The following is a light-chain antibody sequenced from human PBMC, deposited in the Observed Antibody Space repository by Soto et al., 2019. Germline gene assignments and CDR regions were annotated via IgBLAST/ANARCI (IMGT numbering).Light chain of an antibody. CDR1: RSDVGGYNY. V-gene: IGLV2-8*01. J-gene: IGLJ2*01. CDR2: EVS. Sequence: QSVLTHPPSASGSPGQSVTISCTGTRSDVGGYNYVSWYQQHPGKAPKLMISEVSKRPSGVPDRFSGSKSGNTASLTVSGLQAEDEADYYCSSFAGNNNLVFGGGTQLTV. CDR3: SSFAGNNNLV.